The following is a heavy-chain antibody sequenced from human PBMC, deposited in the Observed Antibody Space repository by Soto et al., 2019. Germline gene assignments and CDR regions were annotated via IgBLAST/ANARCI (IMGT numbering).Heavy chain of an antibody. Sequence: PSETLSLTCTVSGDSLRSIYYWGWIRQPPGKGLEWIGSMYYSGTTYYNPSLNSRVTMSVDTSKNQFSLILPSVTAADTPVHYCARPSAITFYYDRRDWYFDIWGRGTLVTVSS. CDR3: ARPSAITFYYDRRDWYFDI. CDR2: MYYSGTT. D-gene: IGHD3-22*01. J-gene: IGHJ2*01. V-gene: IGHV4-38-2*02. CDR1: GDSLRSIYY.